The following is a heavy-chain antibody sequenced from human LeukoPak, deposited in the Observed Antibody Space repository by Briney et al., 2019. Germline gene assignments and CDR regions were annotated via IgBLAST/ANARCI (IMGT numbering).Heavy chain of an antibody. D-gene: IGHD3-9*01. V-gene: IGHV4-30-4*01. CDR3: ARVTFYDILTARYYFDY. CDR2: IYYSGST. J-gene: IGHJ4*02. CDR1: GGSLNNDDYY. Sequence: SETLSLTCTVSGGSLNNDDYYWSWIRQPPGKGLEWIVYIYYSGSTYYNPSLKRRVTISVDTSKNQFSLKMNSVIAADTAVYFCARVTFYDILTARYYFDYWGQGTLVTVSS.